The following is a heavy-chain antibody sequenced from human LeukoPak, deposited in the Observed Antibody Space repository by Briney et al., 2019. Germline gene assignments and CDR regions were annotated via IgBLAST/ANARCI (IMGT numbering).Heavy chain of an antibody. D-gene: IGHD3-16*01. CDR2: IYYSGST. CDR1: GGSISSHY. Sequence: SETLSLTCTVSGGSISSHYWSWIRQPPGKGLEWIGYIYYSGSTNYNPSLKSRVTISIDTSKNHFSLKLRSVTAADTAVYYCATPHGAVGGGTFDIWGQGTMVTVSS. J-gene: IGHJ3*02. V-gene: IGHV4-59*11. CDR3: ATPHGAVGGGTFDI.